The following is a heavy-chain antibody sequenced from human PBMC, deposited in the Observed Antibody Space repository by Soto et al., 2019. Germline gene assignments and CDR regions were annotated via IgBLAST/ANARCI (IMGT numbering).Heavy chain of an antibody. CDR2: INAGNGNT. J-gene: IGHJ4*02. D-gene: IGHD3-10*01. Sequence: ASVKVSCKASGYTFTSYAMHWVRQAPGQRLEWMRWINAGNGNTKYSQKFQGRVTITRDTSASTAYMELSSLRSEDTAVYYCARGSFLWFGELFNYWGQGTLVTVSS. CDR1: GYTFTSYA. CDR3: ARGSFLWFGELFNY. V-gene: IGHV1-3*01.